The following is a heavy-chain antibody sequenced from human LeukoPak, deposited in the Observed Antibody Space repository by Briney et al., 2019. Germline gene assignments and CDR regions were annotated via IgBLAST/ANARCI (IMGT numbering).Heavy chain of an antibody. J-gene: IGHJ3*02. V-gene: IGHV3-30*18. CDR2: ISYDGSNK. Sequence: QPGRSLRLSCAASGFTFSSYGMHWVRQAPGKGLEWVAVISYDGSNKYYADSVKGRFTISRDNSKNTLYLQMNSLRAEDTAVYYCAKPRPQDDSSPPGTFDIWGQGTMVTVSS. D-gene: IGHD3-22*01. CDR3: AKPRPQDDSSPPGTFDI. CDR1: GFTFSSYG.